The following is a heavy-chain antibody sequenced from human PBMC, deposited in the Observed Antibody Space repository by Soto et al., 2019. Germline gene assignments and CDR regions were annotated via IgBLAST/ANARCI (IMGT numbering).Heavy chain of an antibody. D-gene: IGHD2-8*02. CDR2: IRYDGSIK. CDR1: GFTFNTYG. Sequence: AGGSLRLSCAASGFTFNTYGMHWVRQIPGKGLQWVAIIRYDGSIKYYADSVKGRFTISRDNSRNTLYLQMNSLRDEDTAVYYCARIDCTGNNCNPYYHYGMDVWGQGTTVTVSS. J-gene: IGHJ6*02. CDR3: ARIDCTGNNCNPYYHYGMDV. V-gene: IGHV3-33*01.